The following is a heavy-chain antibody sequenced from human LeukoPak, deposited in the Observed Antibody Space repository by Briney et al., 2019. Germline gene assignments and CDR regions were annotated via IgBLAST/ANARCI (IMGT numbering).Heavy chain of an antibody. V-gene: IGHV1-2*02. D-gene: IGHD3-22*01. J-gene: IGHJ4*02. Sequence: ASVKVSCTASGYTFTDYFIHWVRQAPGQGLEWMGWIGPKSGGTSYSQKFQGRVTVTRDTSISTAYMELSRLRSDDTAVYYCARDHRGGKYYYDSSGYCDYWGQGTLVTVSS. CDR2: IGPKSGGT. CDR1: GYTFTDYF. CDR3: ARDHRGGKYYYDSSGYCDY.